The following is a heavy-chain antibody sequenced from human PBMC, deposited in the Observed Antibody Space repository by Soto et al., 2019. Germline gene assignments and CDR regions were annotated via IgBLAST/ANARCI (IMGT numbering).Heavy chain of an antibody. CDR1: GGTFSSYA. CDR3: SRAGGGNSSGSEFDL. Sequence: QVQLVQSGAEVKKPGSSVKVSCKASGGTFSSYAISWVRQAPGQGLEWMGGIIPIFGTANYAQKFQGRVMITADESTSRAYMELSSLRSEDTAVYYCSRAGGGNSSGSEFDLWGRGTLVTVSS. CDR2: IIPIFGTA. V-gene: IGHV1-69*01. J-gene: IGHJ2*01. D-gene: IGHD3-22*01.